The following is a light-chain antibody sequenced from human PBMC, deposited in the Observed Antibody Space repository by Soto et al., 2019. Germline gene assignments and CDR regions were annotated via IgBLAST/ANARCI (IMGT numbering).Light chain of an antibody. V-gene: IGKV3-15*01. Sequence: MTQSPATLSVAPGETATLSCRANQSVSSNLAWYQQKPGQAPRLLIYGASTRATGIPARFSGSGSGTEFTLTISSLQSEDFGVYYCQENNNWPPGRLPFGGGTKVEIK. CDR2: GAS. J-gene: IGKJ4*02. CDR3: QENNNWPPGRLP. CDR1: QSVSSN.